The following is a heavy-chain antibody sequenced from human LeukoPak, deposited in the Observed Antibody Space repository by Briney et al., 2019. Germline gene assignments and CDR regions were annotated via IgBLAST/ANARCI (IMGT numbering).Heavy chain of an antibody. V-gene: IGHV1-2*06. CDR1: GFTFSIYG. Sequence: GGSLRLSCAASGFTFSIYGMHWVRQAPGQGLEWMGRINPNSGGTNYAQKFQGRVTMTRDTSISTAYMELSRLRSDDTAVYYCAREPYDFWSGTTTDYWGQGTLVTVSS. CDR2: INPNSGGT. D-gene: IGHD3-3*01. J-gene: IGHJ4*02. CDR3: AREPYDFWSGTTTDY.